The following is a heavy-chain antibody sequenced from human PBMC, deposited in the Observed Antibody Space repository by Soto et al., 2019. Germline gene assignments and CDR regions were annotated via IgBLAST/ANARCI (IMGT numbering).Heavy chain of an antibody. D-gene: IGHD3-3*01. J-gene: IGHJ4*02. CDR2: ISAYNGNT. Sequence: AASVKVSCKASGYTFTSYGISWVRQAPGQGLEWMGWISAYNGNTNYAQKLQGRVTMTTDTSTSTAYMELRSLRSDDTAVYYCARGSAITIFGVVQVHFDYWGQGTLVTVSS. CDR3: ARGSAITIFGVVQVHFDY. V-gene: IGHV1-18*01. CDR1: GYTFTSYG.